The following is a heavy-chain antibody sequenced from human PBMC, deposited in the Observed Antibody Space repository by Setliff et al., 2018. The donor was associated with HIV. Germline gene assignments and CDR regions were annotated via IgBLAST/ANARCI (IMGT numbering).Heavy chain of an antibody. CDR2: IYTTERI. Sequence: SETLSLTCSFSGGSISGHYWSWIRQTPGKGLEWIATIYTTERISYNPSLRSRVTISVETSQNLFSLRLRSVSAADTAVYYCARGTLYYDFVWGTPFPFDYWGQGTLVTVSS. CDR1: GGSISGHY. V-gene: IGHV4-59*11. J-gene: IGHJ4*02. CDR3: ARGTLYYDFVWGTPFPFDY. D-gene: IGHD3-16*01.